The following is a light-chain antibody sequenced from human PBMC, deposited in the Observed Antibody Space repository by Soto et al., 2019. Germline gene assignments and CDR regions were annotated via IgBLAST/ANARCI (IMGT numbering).Light chain of an antibody. CDR3: SSFAATHTYI. Sequence: QSVLTQPRSVSGSPGQSVTISCTGTSIDVGDSDFVSWYQQHPGKAPKLMIYVVTKRPSGVPDRFSGSKSGNTASLTISGLQDEDEADYYCSSFAATHTYIFGTGTKATVL. CDR1: SIDVGDSDF. J-gene: IGLJ1*01. V-gene: IGLV2-11*01. CDR2: VVT.